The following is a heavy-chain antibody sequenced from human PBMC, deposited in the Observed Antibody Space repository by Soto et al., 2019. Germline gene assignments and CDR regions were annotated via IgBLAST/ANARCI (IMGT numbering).Heavy chain of an antibody. J-gene: IGHJ4*02. Sequence: GASVKVSCKASGYTFTSYAMHWVRQAPGQRLEWMGWINAGNGNTKYSQKFQGRVTITRDTSASTAYMELSSLRSEDTAVYYCARVRIVGATTVFGYWGQGPLVTVYS. CDR1: GYTFTSYA. D-gene: IGHD1-26*01. CDR3: ARVRIVGATTVFGY. CDR2: INAGNGNT. V-gene: IGHV1-3*01.